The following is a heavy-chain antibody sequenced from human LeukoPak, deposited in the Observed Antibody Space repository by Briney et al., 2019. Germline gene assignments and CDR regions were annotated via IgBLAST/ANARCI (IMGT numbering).Heavy chain of an antibody. D-gene: IGHD3-22*01. Sequence: GGSLRLSCAASGFTFSSYSMNWVRQAPGKGLEWVSSISSSSSYIYYADSVKGRFTISRDNAKNSLYLQMNSLRAEDTAVYYCARGEDSSGYLVDYWGQGTLVTVSS. J-gene: IGHJ4*02. V-gene: IGHV3-21*01. CDR2: ISSSSSYI. CDR1: GFTFSSYS. CDR3: ARGEDSSGYLVDY.